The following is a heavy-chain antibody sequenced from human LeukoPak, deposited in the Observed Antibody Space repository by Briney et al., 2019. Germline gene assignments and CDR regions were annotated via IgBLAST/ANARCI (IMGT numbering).Heavy chain of an antibody. Sequence: SGGSLRLSCAASGFTFSDYYISWIRQAPGKGLEWVSYISSSGSTIYYADSVKGRFTISRDNAKNSLCLQMNSLRAEDTAVYYCARDSRPRRYFDYWGQGTLVTVSS. D-gene: IGHD2-2*01. CDR2: ISSSGSTI. V-gene: IGHV3-11*04. J-gene: IGHJ4*02. CDR1: GFTFSDYY. CDR3: ARDSRPRRYFDY.